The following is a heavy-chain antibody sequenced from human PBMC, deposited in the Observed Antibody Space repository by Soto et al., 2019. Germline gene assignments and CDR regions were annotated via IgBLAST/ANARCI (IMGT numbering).Heavy chain of an antibody. D-gene: IGHD3-3*01. CDR1: GFTVSSNY. V-gene: IGHV3-53*01. CDR2: IYSGGST. Sequence: GGSVRLSCAASGFTVSSNYMSWVRQAPGKGLEWVSVIYSGGSTYYADSVKGRFTISRDNSKNTLYLQMNSLRAEDTAVYYCARNTIFRGMDVWGQGTTVTVSS. J-gene: IGHJ6*02. CDR3: ARNTIFRGMDV.